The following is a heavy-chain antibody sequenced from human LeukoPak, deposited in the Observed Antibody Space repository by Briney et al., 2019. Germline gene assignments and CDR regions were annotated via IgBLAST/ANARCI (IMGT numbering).Heavy chain of an antibody. V-gene: IGHV4-39*07. CDR1: GGSISSSSYY. CDR3: ARVGGQRRAVAGTGDFDY. J-gene: IGHJ4*02. Sequence: SETLSLTCTVSGGSISSSSYYWGWIRQPPGKGLEWIGGIYYSGSTYYNPSLKSRVTISVDTSKNQFSLKLSSVTAADTAVYYCARVGGQRRAVAGTGDFDYWGQGTLVTVSS. D-gene: IGHD6-19*01. CDR2: IYYSGST.